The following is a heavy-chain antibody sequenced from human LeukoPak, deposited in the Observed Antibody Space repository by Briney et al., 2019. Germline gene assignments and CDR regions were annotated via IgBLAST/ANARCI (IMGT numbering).Heavy chain of an antibody. J-gene: IGHJ4*02. D-gene: IGHD6-25*01. CDR1: GFTFSSFP. Sequence: GGSLRLSCAASGFTFSSFPMSWVRRAPGKGLQWVSGITGRGGNTYYADSVEGRFTISRDNSKNTLSLQMDSLRAEDTAIYYRARDRAAFDSWGQGTLVTVSS. CDR3: ARDRAAFDS. V-gene: IGHV3-23*01. CDR2: ITGRGGNT.